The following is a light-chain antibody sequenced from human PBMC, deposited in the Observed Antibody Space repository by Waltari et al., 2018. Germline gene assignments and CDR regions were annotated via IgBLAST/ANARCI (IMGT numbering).Light chain of an antibody. V-gene: IGLV1-47*01. Sequence: QSVLTQPPTASGTPGQEVTISCSGSTSTIGSNDVYWYQQFPGMAPKLLIDRNDQRPSGVPDRFSGSKSGTSASLAISGLRSEDEADYYCAAWDDSLVVFGGGTKLTVL. J-gene: IGLJ2*01. CDR1: TSTIGSND. CDR3: AAWDDSLVV. CDR2: RND.